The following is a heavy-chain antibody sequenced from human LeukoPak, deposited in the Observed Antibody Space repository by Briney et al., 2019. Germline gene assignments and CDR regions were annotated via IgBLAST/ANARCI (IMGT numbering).Heavy chain of an antibody. CDR1: GITLSNYG. CDR2: MSDSGGRT. D-gene: IGHD3-22*01. CDR3: AKRGVVIRVILVGFHKEAYYFDS. V-gene: IGHV3-23*01. J-gene: IGHJ4*02. Sequence: PGGSLRLSCAVSGITLSNYGMSWVRQPPGKGLEWVGGMSDSGGRTNYADSVKGRFTISRDNPKNTLYLQMNSLRAEDTAVYFCAKRGVVIRVILVGFHKEAYYFDSWGQGALVTVSS.